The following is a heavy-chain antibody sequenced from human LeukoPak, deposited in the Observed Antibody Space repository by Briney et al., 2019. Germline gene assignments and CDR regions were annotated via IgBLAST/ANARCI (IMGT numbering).Heavy chain of an antibody. CDR2: IIPIFGIA. CDR1: AYSFTDYY. V-gene: IGHV1-69*05. J-gene: IGHJ4*02. D-gene: IGHD3-22*01. Sequence: SVKVSCKASAYSFTDYYIHWVRQAPGQGLEWMGRIIPIFGIANYAQKFQGRVTITTDESTSTAYMELSSLRSEDTAVYYCARDQYDSSGYYYYWGQGTLVTVSS. CDR3: ARDQYDSSGYYYY.